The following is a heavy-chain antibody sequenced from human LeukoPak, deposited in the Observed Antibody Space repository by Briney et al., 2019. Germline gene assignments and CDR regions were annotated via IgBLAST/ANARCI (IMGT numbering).Heavy chain of an antibody. D-gene: IGHD6-13*01. CDR1: GFTFSNFA. V-gene: IGHV3-23*01. CDR2: LSGSGFNT. J-gene: IGHJ6*03. CDR3: AKMAGQQLGDYYMDV. Sequence: GGSLRLCCGASGFTFSNFAMTWVRQAPGRGLEWVSALSGSGFNTYYADSVKGRFTISRDNSKNTLYLQMNSLRAEDTAVYYCAKMAGQQLGDYYMDVWGKGTTLTVSS.